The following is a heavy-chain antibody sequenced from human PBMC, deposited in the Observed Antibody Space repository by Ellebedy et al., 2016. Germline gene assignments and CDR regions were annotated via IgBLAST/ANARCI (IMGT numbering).Heavy chain of an antibody. CDR3: ARDSATNDPAV. J-gene: IGHJ6*02. CDR1: GVSISNYY. CDR2: VFYSGST. V-gene: IGHV4-59*01. Sequence: SETLSLXXNVSGVSISNYYWSWIRQPPGKGLEWIGNVFYSGSTNYNPSVRGRVTISVDLSKNQVSVKLTSVTAADTAVYYCARDSATNDPAVWGQGTSVTVSS. D-gene: IGHD1-26*01.